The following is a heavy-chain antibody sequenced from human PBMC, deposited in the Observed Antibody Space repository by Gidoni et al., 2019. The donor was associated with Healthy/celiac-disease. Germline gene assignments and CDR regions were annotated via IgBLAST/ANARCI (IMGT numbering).Heavy chain of an antibody. V-gene: IGHV3-11*01. CDR3: ARDSRAGAGNYYYGMDV. CDR2: MSRRSSTI. D-gene: IGHD6-19*01. J-gene: IGHJ6*02. CDR1: GFPFSAYY. Sequence: QVQLVASGGGLVKPGGSLRLSCEASGFPFSAYYMSWICQAPGKGLEWVSCMSRRSSTIYYADSVKGRFTRSRNNAKKSLYLQRNSLRAEDTAVYYCARDSRAGAGNYYYGMDVWGQGTTVTVSS.